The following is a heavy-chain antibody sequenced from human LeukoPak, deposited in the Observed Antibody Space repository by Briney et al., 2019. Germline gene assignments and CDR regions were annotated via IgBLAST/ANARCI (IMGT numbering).Heavy chain of an antibody. CDR3: ARELFGSGSYASY. Sequence: GGSLRLSCAASGFTFSSYWMSWVRQAPGKGLEWVANIKEGGSEKYYVDSVKGRFTLSRDNAKNSLYLQMNSLRAEDTAVYYCARELFGSGSYASYWGQGTLVTVSS. J-gene: IGHJ4*02. CDR1: GFTFSSYW. CDR2: IKEGGSEK. D-gene: IGHD3-10*01. V-gene: IGHV3-7*01.